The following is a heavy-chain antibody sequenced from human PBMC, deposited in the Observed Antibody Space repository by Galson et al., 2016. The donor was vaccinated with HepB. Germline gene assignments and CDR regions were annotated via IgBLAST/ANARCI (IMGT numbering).Heavy chain of an antibody. J-gene: IGHJ5*02. D-gene: IGHD3-10*02. Sequence: SLRLSRAASGFDLRGYAMTWVRQSPGKGLEWVSSIHHTGIPTYYADSVKGRFTISRDSAKNTLYLQMTSLGAEDTAVYYCSRDRMFMADTWGQGTLVTVSS. CDR1: GFDLRGYA. CDR3: SRDRMFMADT. V-gene: IGHV3-48*03. CDR2: IHHTGIPT.